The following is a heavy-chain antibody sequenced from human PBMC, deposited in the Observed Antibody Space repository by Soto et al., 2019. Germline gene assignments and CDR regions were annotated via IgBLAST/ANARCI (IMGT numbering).Heavy chain of an antibody. CDR3: ARGEFDWLRDVFDY. D-gene: IGHD3-9*01. V-gene: IGHV3-7*05. CDR2: IKQDGSEK. J-gene: IGHJ4*02. Sequence: GGSLRLSCAASGFTFSSYWMSWVRQAPGKGLEWVANIKQDGSEKYYVDSVKGRFTISRDNAKNSLYLQMNSLRAEDTAVYYCARGEFDWLRDVFDYWGQGTLVTVSS. CDR1: GFTFSSYW.